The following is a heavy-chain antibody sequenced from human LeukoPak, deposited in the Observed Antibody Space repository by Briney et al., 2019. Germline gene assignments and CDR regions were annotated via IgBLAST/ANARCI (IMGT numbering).Heavy chain of an antibody. CDR1: DFAFSSYW. J-gene: IGHJ4*02. Sequence: GGSLRLSRAASDFAFSSYWMNWVRQAPGKGLEWVANINGDGRDTYYVGSVRGRFTISRGNADNSLYLQMHNLRGDDTAVYYCARGVSPAIDWWGQGTLVTVSS. D-gene: IGHD3-10*01. CDR3: ARGVSPAIDW. CDR2: INGDGRDT. V-gene: IGHV3-7*01.